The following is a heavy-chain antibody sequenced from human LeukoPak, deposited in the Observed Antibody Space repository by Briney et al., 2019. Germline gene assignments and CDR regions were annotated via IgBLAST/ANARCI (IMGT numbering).Heavy chain of an antibody. J-gene: IGHJ4*02. Sequence: GGSLRLSCAASGFTFSNAWMSWVRQAPGKGLEWVGRIKSKTDGGTTDYAAPVKGRFTNSRDDSKNTLYLQMNSLKTEDTAVYYCTTLTYYDFWSGYYTEYYFDYWGQGTLVTVSS. V-gene: IGHV3-15*01. CDR2: IKSKTDGGTT. CDR1: GFTFSNAW. D-gene: IGHD3-3*01. CDR3: TTLTYYDFWSGYYTEYYFDY.